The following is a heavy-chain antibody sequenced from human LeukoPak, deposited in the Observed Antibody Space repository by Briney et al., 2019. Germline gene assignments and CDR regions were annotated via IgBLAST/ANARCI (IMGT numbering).Heavy chain of an antibody. Sequence: GSLRLSCAASVFTFEDYSMHWVRQAPGKGLVWVSRISTDGSSTTYADSVKGRFTISRDNARDTLYLQMNSLRAEDTAVYYCAGHHQAYSRTYWGQGTLVTVSS. D-gene: IGHD6-13*01. V-gene: IGHV3-74*01. J-gene: IGHJ4*02. CDR3: AGHHQAYSRTY. CDR1: VFTFEDYS. CDR2: ISTDGSST.